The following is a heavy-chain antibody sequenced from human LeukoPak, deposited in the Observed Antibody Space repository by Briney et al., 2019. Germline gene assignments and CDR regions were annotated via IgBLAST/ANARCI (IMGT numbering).Heavy chain of an antibody. D-gene: IGHD4/OR15-4a*01. J-gene: IGHJ5*02. CDR3: ARAANELTDNNWFDP. Sequence: SVKVSCKASGGTFSSYAISWVRQAPGQGLEGVGGIIPIFGTANYAQKFQGRVTITTDESTSTAYMELSSLRSEDTAVYYYARAANELTDNNWFDPWGQGTLVTVSS. CDR2: IIPIFGTA. V-gene: IGHV1-69*05. CDR1: GGTFSSYA.